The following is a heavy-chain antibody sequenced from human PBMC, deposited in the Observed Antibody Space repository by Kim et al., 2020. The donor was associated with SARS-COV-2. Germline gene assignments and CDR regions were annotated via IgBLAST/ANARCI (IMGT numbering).Heavy chain of an antibody. CDR2: IRSDGIIT. CDR3: ARDRFSHGNGDNRFDP. V-gene: IGHV3-74*01. D-gene: IGHD3-10*01. CDR1: GFTFSTYW. J-gene: IGHJ5*02. Sequence: GGSLRLSCAASGFTFSTYWMHWVRQAPGKGLVWVSRIRSDGIITDYADSVKGRFTLSRDNATNTLYLQMHSLRAEDTAIYYCARDRFSHGNGDNRFDPWG.